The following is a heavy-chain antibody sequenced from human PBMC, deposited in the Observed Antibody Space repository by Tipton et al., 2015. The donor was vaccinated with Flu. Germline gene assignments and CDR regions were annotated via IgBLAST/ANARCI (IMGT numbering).Heavy chain of an antibody. CDR3: ERGAGGPATAYDC. Sequence: TLSLTCTVSGGSISTYYWSWIRQPAGKGLEWIGRIYTSGSTNYNPSLKSRVTMSVDTSKNQFSLRLSSVTAADTAVYYCERGAGGPATAYDCWGQGTLVTVSS. CDR2: IYTSGST. CDR1: GGSISTYY. V-gene: IGHV4-4*07. D-gene: IGHD1-1*01. J-gene: IGHJ4*02.